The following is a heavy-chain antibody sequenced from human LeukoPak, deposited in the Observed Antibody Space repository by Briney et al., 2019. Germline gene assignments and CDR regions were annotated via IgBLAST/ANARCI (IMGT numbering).Heavy chain of an antibody. CDR2: IYYSGST. J-gene: IGHJ3*02. V-gene: IGHV4-39*07. D-gene: IGHD2-2*01. Sequence: SETLSLTCTVSGGSISSSSYYWGWIRQPPGKGLEWIGSIYYSGSTYYNPSLKSRVTISVDTSKNQFSLKLSSVTAADTAVYYCARDEGYIVVVPAAIGEEGAFDIWGQGTMVTVSS. CDR3: ARDEGYIVVVPAAIGEEGAFDI. CDR1: GGSISSSSYY.